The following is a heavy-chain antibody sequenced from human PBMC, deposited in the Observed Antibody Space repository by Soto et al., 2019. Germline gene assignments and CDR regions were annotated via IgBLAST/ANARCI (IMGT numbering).Heavy chain of an antibody. Sequence: GGSLRLSCAASGFTFSSYYMSWIRQAPGKGLEWVSYISSSGSTIYYADSVKGRFTISRDNAKNSLYLQMNSLRAEDTAVYYCARPPPPAVADWTGPQGGDYWGQGTLVTVSS. V-gene: IGHV3-11*01. CDR2: ISSSGSTI. CDR1: GFTFSSYY. CDR3: ARPPPPAVADWTGPQGGDY. D-gene: IGHD6-19*01. J-gene: IGHJ4*02.